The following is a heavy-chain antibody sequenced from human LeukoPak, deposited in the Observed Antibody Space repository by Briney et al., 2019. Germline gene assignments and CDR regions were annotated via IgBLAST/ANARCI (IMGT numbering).Heavy chain of an antibody. D-gene: IGHD2/OR15-2a*01. CDR1: GFTFSSYG. CDR2: ISYDGSNK. V-gene: IGHV3-30*18. Sequence: GRSLRLSCAASGFTFSSYGMHWVRQAPGKGLEWVAVISYDGSNKYYADSVKGRFTISRDNSKNPLYLQMNSLRAEDTAVYYCAKRSLYYYYGMDVWGQGTTVTVSS. J-gene: IGHJ6*02. CDR3: AKRSLYYYYGMDV.